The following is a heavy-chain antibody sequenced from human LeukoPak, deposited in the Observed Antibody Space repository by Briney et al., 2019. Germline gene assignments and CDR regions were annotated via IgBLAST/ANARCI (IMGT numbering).Heavy chain of an antibody. V-gene: IGHV3-23*01. D-gene: IGHD2-8*01. CDR3: AKDGHCPDSACGTQIAVAGYVDY. J-gene: IGHJ4*02. Sequence: GGSLRLSCEASGFSFNIYTMNWVRQAPGKGLEWVAIINYNGGYTYYADSVKGRFTISRDNSKNTVYLQMNSLRPEDTATYYCAKDGHCPDSACGTQIAVAGYVDYWGQGALVTVSS. CDR1: GFSFNIYT. CDR2: INYNGGYT.